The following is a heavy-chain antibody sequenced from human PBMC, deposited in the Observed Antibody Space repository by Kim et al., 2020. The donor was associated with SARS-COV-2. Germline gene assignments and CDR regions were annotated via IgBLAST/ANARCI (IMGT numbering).Heavy chain of an antibody. Sequence: SETMSLTCAVFGGSISSGDFYWGWIRQPPGKGLEWVGYIDYTGSTYYNPSLKSRVSMSVDTSKNQFSLRLTSLTAADTAVYYCARPHRGRGGGAWFDPWGQGTLVTVSS. CDR2: IDYTGST. J-gene: IGHJ5*02. CDR1: GGSISSGDFY. D-gene: IGHD3-10*01. CDR3: ARPHRGRGGGAWFDP. V-gene: IGHV4-39*01.